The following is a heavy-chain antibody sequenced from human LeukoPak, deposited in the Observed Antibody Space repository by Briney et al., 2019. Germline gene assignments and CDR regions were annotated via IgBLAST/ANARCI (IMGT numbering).Heavy chain of an antibody. V-gene: IGHV1-8*02. Sequence: GASVKVSCKASGYTFTGYYMHWVRQAPGQGLEWMGWMNPNSGNTGYAQKFQGRVTMTRNTSISTAYMELSSLRSEDTAVYYCARGPAGIAAARRRFDPWGQGTLVTVSS. CDR1: GYTFTGYY. CDR2: MNPNSGNT. CDR3: ARGPAGIAAARRRFDP. D-gene: IGHD6-13*01. J-gene: IGHJ5*02.